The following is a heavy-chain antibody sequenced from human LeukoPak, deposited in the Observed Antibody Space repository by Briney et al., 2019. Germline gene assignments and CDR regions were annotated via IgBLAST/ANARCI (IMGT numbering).Heavy chain of an antibody. Sequence: SETPSLTCTVSGGSISSANYYWSWIRQPPGKGLEWIGYIYYSGSTYYNPSLKSRVTISVDTSKNQFSLKLSSVTAADTAVYYCARETLTTSRWFGPWGQGTLVTVSS. CDR2: IYYSGST. J-gene: IGHJ5*02. CDR3: ARETLTTSRWFGP. D-gene: IGHD4-17*01. CDR1: GGSISSANYY. V-gene: IGHV4-30-4*01.